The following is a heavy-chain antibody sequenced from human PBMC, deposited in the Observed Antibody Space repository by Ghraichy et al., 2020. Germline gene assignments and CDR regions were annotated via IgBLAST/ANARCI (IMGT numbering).Heavy chain of an antibody. Sequence: SETLSLTCTVSGGSISSSSYYWGWIRQPPGKGLEWIGSIYYSGSTYYNPSLKIRVTISVDTSKNQFSLKLNFVTAADTAVYYCASHVYSSCWYASMIYGGEGTLVTASS. CDR2: IYYSGST. CDR1: GGSISSSSYY. V-gene: IGHV4-39*01. CDR3: ASHVYSSCWYASMIY. J-gene: IGHJ4*02. D-gene: IGHD6-19*01.